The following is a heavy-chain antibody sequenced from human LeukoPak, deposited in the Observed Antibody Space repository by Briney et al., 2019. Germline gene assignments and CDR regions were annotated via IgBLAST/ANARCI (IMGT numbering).Heavy chain of an antibody. J-gene: IGHJ4*02. V-gene: IGHV4-59*01. CDR3: ARGSYSSGWYIIDY. Sequence: SETLSLTCTVSGGSISSYYWSWIRQPPGKGLEWIGYIYYSGSTNYNPSLKSRVTISVDTSKNQFSLKLSSVTAADTAVYYCARGSYSSGWYIIDYWGQGTLVTVSS. D-gene: IGHD6-19*01. CDR1: GGSISSYY. CDR2: IYYSGST.